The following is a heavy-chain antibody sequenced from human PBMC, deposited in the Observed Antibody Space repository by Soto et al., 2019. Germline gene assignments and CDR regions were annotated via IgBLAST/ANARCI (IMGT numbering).Heavy chain of an antibody. CDR3: ARDYFDYDFWSGAGEGMDV. D-gene: IGHD3-3*01. J-gene: IGHJ6*02. CDR1: GGSVSSGSYY. Sequence: SETLSLTCTVSGGSVSSGSYYWSWIRQPPGKGLEWIGYIYYSGSTNYNPSLKSRVTISVDTSKNQFSLKLSSVTAADTAVYYCARDYFDYDFWSGAGEGMDVWGQGTTVTVSS. V-gene: IGHV4-61*01. CDR2: IYYSGST.